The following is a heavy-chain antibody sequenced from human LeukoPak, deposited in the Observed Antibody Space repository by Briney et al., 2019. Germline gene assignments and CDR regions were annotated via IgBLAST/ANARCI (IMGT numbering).Heavy chain of an antibody. V-gene: IGHV3-21*01. Sequence: PGGSLRLSCAASGFTFSSYSMNWVRQAPGKGLEWVSSISSSSSYIYYADSVKGRFTISRDNAKNSLYLQINSLRAEDTAVYYCARTTQYYYDPFDYWGQGTLVTVSS. CDR3: ARTTQYYYDPFDY. D-gene: IGHD3-22*01. CDR2: ISSSSSYI. CDR1: GFTFSSYS. J-gene: IGHJ4*02.